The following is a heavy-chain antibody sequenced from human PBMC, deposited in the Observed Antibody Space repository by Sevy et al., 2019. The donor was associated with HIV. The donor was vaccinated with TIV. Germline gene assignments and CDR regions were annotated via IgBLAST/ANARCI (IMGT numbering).Heavy chain of an antibody. D-gene: IGHD1-1*01. CDR2: ISHSGTP. J-gene: IGHJ4*02. CDR1: GGSMNSAAYS. Sequence: SETLSLTCVVSGGSMNSAAYSWSWIRQPPGKGLEWVGYISHSGTPSYNPSLKIRVTISVDGSKNQFSLNVNSVAAAYTALYYCARRVQFSSLYYFDFWGQGILVTVSS. CDR3: ARRVQFSSLYYFDF. V-gene: IGHV4-30-2*01.